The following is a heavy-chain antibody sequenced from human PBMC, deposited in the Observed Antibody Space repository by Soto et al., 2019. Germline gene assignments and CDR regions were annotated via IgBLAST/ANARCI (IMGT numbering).Heavy chain of an antibody. V-gene: IGHV4-59*11. CDR2: IYYSGNT. CDR3: ARMGEMAATEADY. Sequence: QVQLQESGPGLVKPSETLSLTCTVSGGTISSHYWSWIRQPPGKGLEWIGYIYYSGNTKYNPSLKRRVTISLDTSKNQFSLRLSSVSAADTAVYYCARMGEMAATEADYWGQGTLVTVSS. J-gene: IGHJ4*02. D-gene: IGHD3-16*01. CDR1: GGTISSHY.